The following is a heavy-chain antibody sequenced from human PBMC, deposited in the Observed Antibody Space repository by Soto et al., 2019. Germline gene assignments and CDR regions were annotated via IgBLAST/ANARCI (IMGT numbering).Heavy chain of an antibody. CDR2: IIPIFGTA. J-gene: IGHJ4*02. V-gene: IGHV1-69*12. Sequence: QVQLVQSGAEVKKPGSSVKVSCKASGGTFSSYAISWVRQAPGQGLEWMGGIIPIFGTANYAQKFQGRVTIXAXXSTSTAYMELSGLRSEDTAVYYCARVVATIPYFDYWGQGTLVTVSS. D-gene: IGHD5-12*01. CDR3: ARVVATIPYFDY. CDR1: GGTFSSYA.